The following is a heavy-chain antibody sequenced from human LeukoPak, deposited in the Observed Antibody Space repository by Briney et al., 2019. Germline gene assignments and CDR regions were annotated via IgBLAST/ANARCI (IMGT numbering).Heavy chain of an antibody. Sequence: PGGSLRLSCAASGFTFTSFALSWVRQAPGKGLEWVSTLSNTGGASYYADSVKGRFTISRDNSKNTLYLQMNSLRAEDTAVYYCARQWETTGVYYFDYWGQGALVTVSS. CDR2: LSNTGGAS. D-gene: IGHD1-14*01. J-gene: IGHJ4*02. CDR3: ARQWETTGVYYFDY. V-gene: IGHV3-23*01. CDR1: GFTFTSFA.